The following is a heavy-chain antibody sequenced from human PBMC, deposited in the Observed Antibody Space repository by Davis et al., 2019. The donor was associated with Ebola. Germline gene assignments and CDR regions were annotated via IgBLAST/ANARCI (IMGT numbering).Heavy chain of an antibody. Sequence: PSETLSLTCAVYGGSFSGYYWSWIRQAPGKGLEWVSYISSSSSYTNYADSVKGRFTISRDNAKNSLYLQMNSLRAEDTAVYYCARDGHRLLWDYYDSSGYYFDYWGQGTLVTVSS. J-gene: IGHJ4*02. D-gene: IGHD3-22*01. CDR2: ISSSSSYT. CDR3: ARDGHRLLWDYYDSSGYYFDY. V-gene: IGHV3-11*06. CDR1: GGSFSGYY.